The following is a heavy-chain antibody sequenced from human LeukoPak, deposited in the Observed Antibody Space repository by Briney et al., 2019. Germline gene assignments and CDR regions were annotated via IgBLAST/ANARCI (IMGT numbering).Heavy chain of an antibody. CDR1: GFTFSKYA. CDR3: AKDRGEHWFDP. V-gene: IGHV3-23*01. Sequence: GGSLRLSCAASGFTFSKYAMSWVRQAPGKGLEWVSAISGSGDRTYYADSVKGRFTISRDNSRNTLSLQMNSLRAEDTAVYYCAKDRGEHWFDPWGQGTLVTVSS. CDR2: ISGSGDRT. D-gene: IGHD2-21*01. J-gene: IGHJ5*02.